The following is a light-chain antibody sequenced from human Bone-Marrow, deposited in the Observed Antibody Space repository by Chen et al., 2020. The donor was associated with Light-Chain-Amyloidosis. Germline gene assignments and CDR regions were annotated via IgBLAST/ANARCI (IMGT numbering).Light chain of an antibody. J-gene: IGLJ2*01. CDR2: RDT. CDR1: DLPTKY. Sequence: SYELTQPPSVSVSPGQPARITCSGDDLPTKYAYWYQRKPGQAPVLVIHRDTERPSGVSGRFSGSSSGTTATLTISGVQAEDEANYHCQSADSSCTYEVIFGGGTKLTVL. CDR3: QSADSSCTYEVI. V-gene: IGLV3-25*03.